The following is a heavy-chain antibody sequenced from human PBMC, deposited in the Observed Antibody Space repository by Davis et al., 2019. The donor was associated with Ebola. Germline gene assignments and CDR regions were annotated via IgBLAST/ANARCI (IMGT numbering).Heavy chain of an antibody. Sequence: PSETLSLTCSVSGASISSFFWSWVRLSPGSGPEWIGNVYYTGYTNYNPSLKSRVTISVDTSKNQFSLKLSSVTAADTAVYYCARGLPNVDYWGQGTLVTVSS. V-gene: IGHV4-59*01. CDR2: VYYTGYT. J-gene: IGHJ4*02. CDR3: ARGLPNVDY. CDR1: GASISSFF.